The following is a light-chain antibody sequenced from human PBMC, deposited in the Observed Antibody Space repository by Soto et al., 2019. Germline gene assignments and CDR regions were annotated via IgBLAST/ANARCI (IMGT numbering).Light chain of an antibody. J-gene: IGKJ3*01. V-gene: IGKV1-33*01. CDR2: EAS. CDR3: QQYDNLPVT. Sequence: DIQMTQSPSSLSASVRDRVTITCQASQAINIYLNWYHQKPGKAPNLLIYEASNLQKGVPSRFTGGGSGTHFTLTINSLQPEDSGTYYCQQYDNLPVTFGPGTKLDI. CDR1: QAINIY.